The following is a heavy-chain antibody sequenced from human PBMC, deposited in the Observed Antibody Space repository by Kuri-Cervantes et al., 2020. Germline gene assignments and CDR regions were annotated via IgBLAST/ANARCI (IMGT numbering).Heavy chain of an antibody. CDR1: GYTFTNYG. CDR3: ARDSPYYSDSSGYSDAFDI. V-gene: IGHV1-18*01. CDR2: ISAYNGDA. D-gene: IGHD3-22*01. Sequence: ASVKVSCKASGYTFTNYGFSWVRQAPGQGLEWMGWISAYNGDANYVQRFQGRVTMTTDKSTTTVYMELGSLGSDDTAVYYCARDSPYYSDSSGYSDAFDIWGQETMVTVSS. J-gene: IGHJ3*02.